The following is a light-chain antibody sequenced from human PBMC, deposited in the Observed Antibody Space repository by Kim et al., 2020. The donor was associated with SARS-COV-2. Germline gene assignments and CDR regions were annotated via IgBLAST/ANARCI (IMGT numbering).Light chain of an antibody. V-gene: IGLV3-19*01. Sequence: ALGQTVTINCQGDSLRTSYASWYQLKPRQAPLLVIFGQNHRPSGIPDRFSGSNSGNRSSLTITGAQAEDEADYYCNSRDTSDNQWVFGGGTQLTVL. CDR2: GQN. J-gene: IGLJ3*02. CDR3: NSRDTSDNQWV. CDR1: SLRTSY.